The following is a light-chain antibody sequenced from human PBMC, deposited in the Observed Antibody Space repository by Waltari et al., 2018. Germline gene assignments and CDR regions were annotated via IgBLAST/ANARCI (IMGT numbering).Light chain of an antibody. J-gene: IGKJ4*01. CDR1: QSVSSSY. V-gene: IGKV3-20*01. Sequence: EIVLTQSPGTLSLSPGERATLSCSASQSVSSSYLAWYQQKPGQAPRLLIYGASIRATGIADRFSGSGSGTDFTLTISRLEPEDFAVYYCQQYGSSPPLTFGGGTKVEIK. CDR2: GAS. CDR3: QQYGSSPPLT.